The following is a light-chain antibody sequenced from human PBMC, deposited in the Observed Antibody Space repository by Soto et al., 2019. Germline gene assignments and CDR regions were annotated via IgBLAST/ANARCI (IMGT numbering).Light chain of an antibody. V-gene: IGLV8-61*01. J-gene: IGLJ3*02. CDR3: VLYMGSGISL. CDR1: SGSVSTSYY. Sequence: QTVVTQEPSFSVSPGRTVTLTCGLGSGSVSTSYYPSWYQQTPGQAPRTLIYSTNTRPSGVPDRFSGSILGNKAALTITGAQADDESDYYCVLYMGSGISLFGGGTKLTVL. CDR2: STN.